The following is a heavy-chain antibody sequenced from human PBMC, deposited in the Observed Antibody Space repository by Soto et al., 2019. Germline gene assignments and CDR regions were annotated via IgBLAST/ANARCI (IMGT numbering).Heavy chain of an antibody. V-gene: IGHV4-39*01. CDR1: GGNIRSSSYY. Sequence: SETLSLTSTVSGGNIRSSSYYWGWIRQPPGKGLEWIGSIYYSGSTYYNPSLKSRVTISVDTSKNQFSLKLSSVTAADTAVYYCARHVTTYYYGSGSWWFDPWGQGTLVTVSS. CDR3: ARHVTTYYYGSGSWWFDP. CDR2: IYYSGST. J-gene: IGHJ5*02. D-gene: IGHD3-10*01.